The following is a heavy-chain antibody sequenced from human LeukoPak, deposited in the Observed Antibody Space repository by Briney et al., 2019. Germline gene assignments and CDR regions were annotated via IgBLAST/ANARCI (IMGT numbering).Heavy chain of an antibody. CDR3: ARDGSSIAARRPFDY. D-gene: IGHD6-6*01. Sequence: SVKASCKASGGTFSSYAISWVRQAPGQGLEWMGGIIPIFGTANYAQKFQGRVTITADESTSTAYMELSSLRSEDTAVYYCARDGSSIAARRPFDYWGQGTLVTVSS. J-gene: IGHJ4*02. CDR2: IIPIFGTA. CDR1: GGTFSSYA. V-gene: IGHV1-69*13.